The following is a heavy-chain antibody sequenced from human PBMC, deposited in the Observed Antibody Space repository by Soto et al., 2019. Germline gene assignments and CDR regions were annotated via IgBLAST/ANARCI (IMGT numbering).Heavy chain of an antibody. Sequence: GASVKVSCKASGGTVSAYTIVWLRQAPRQGHEWMGAIIPVLTTPKYGRKFQGRLTISEDETTTTAYLELNSLGSDDAAVYYCASLRGPAVFGLVGPSMDGLDVWGQGTLVT. J-gene: IGHJ6*02. V-gene: IGHV1-69*13. CDR1: GGTVSAYT. D-gene: IGHD3-3*01. CDR3: ASLRGPAVFGLVGPSMDGLDV. CDR2: IIPVLTTP.